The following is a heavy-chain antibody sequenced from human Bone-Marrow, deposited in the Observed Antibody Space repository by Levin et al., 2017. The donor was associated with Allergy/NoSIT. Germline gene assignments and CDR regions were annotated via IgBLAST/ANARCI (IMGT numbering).Heavy chain of an antibody. J-gene: IGHJ4*02. Sequence: GGSLRLSCATSGFTFSDYWMAWVRQAPGKGLEWVANINEWETQKYYLDSVKGRFSISRDNGESSLYLQMNSLRDEDTGLYYCARFPRGAGEPLYAYCDHWGQGTLVTVSS. D-gene: IGHD1-14*01. V-gene: IGHV3-7*02. CDR2: INEWETQK. CDR1: GFTFSDYW. CDR3: ARFPRGAGEPLYAYCDH.